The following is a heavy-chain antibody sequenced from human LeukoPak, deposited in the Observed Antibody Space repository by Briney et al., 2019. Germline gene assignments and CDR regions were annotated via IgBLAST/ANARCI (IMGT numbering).Heavy chain of an antibody. J-gene: IGHJ6*02. CDR3: ATWGYCSATDCYSPFDYEYSGMDV. V-gene: IGHV1-18*01. D-gene: IGHD2-15*01. CDR1: THNFINYG. Sequence: DSVKVSCKASTHNFINYGITWVRQAPGQGLAWMGWVSAQSGNTNYAHSLQGRVSMTTDTSTTTVYMELRSLNSDDTAVYYCATWGYCSATDCYSPFDYEYSGMDVWGQGTTVTVSS. CDR2: VSAQSGNT.